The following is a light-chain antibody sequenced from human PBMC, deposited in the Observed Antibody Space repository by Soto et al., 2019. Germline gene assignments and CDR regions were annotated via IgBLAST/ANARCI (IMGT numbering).Light chain of an antibody. CDR3: QEYGSSRT. CDR1: QSLSSSY. V-gene: IGKV3-20*01. Sequence: EIVLTRSPGTLSLSPGERATLSCRASQSLSSSYLAWYQQKPGQAPRLLIYGASSRATGIPDRFSGSGSGTDFTLTISRLEPEDFAVYYCQEYGSSRTFGLGTKVDIK. J-gene: IGKJ1*01. CDR2: GAS.